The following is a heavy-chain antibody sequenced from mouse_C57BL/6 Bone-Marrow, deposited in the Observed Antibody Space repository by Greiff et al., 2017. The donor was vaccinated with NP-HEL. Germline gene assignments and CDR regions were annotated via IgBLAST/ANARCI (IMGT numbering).Heavy chain of an antibody. V-gene: IGHV1-81*01. CDR2: IYPRSGNT. J-gene: IGHJ2*01. Sequence: QVQLQQSGAELARPGASVKLSCKASGYTFTSYGISWVKQRTGQGLEWIGEIYPRSGNTYYNEKFKGKATLTADNSSSTAYMELRSLTSEDSAVYFCAREDYYGSSSYYFDYWGQGTTLTVSS. CDR1: GYTFTSYG. D-gene: IGHD1-1*01. CDR3: AREDYYGSSSYYFDY.